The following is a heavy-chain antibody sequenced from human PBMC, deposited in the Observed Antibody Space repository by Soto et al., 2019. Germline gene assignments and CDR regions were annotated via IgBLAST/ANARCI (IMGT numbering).Heavy chain of an antibody. CDR2: ISSSGSTI. V-gene: IGHV3-11*01. D-gene: IGHD6-13*01. Sequence: PGGSLRLSCAASGFTFSDYYMSWIRQAPGKGLEWVSYISSSGSTIYYADSVKGRFTISRDNAKNSLYLQMNSLRAEDTAVYYCARDKYSSSWYPGGYYYGMDVCGQGTTVTVYS. CDR1: GFTFSDYY. CDR3: ARDKYSSSWYPGGYYYGMDV. J-gene: IGHJ6*02.